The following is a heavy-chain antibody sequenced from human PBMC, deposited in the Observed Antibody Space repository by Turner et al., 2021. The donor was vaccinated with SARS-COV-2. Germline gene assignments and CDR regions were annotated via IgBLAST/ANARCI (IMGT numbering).Heavy chain of an antibody. CDR2: ISGSGGRT. CDR1: RFTFSSYA. D-gene: IGHD3-22*01. J-gene: IGHJ4*02. V-gene: IGHV3-23*01. Sequence: EVQLLESGGGLVQPGGSLRLSCAASRFTFSSYAMSWVRQAPGKGLEWVSAISGSGGRTYYADSVKGRFTISRDNSKNTLYLQMNSLRAEDTAVYYCAKGYDSSGYYSARGGLFCDYWGQGTLVTVSS. CDR3: AKGYDSSGYYSARGGLFCDY.